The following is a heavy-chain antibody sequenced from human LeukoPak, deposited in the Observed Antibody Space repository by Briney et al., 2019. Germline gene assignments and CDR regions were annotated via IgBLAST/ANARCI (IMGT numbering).Heavy chain of an antibody. CDR3: ARDRGYGMDV. CDR1: GGSINSGGHY. J-gene: IGHJ6*02. Sequence: SQTLSLTCTVSGGSINSGGHYCNWIRQHPGKGLEWIGYIYYSGSTYYNLSLKSRLTISVDTSKNQLSLKLSSVTAADTAVYYCARDRGYGMDVWGQGTTVTVSS. CDR2: IYYSGST. V-gene: IGHV4-31*03.